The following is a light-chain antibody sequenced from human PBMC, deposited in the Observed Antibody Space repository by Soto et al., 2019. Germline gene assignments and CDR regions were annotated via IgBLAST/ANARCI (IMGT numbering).Light chain of an antibody. Sequence: VLTQPPAALSLSPGERATLSCRASLSVFSYLAWSQQKPGQAPRLLIYDASTMATGIPPRFSGSGSGTDFTLTISSLEPEDAAVYYCHKHHMSPITFGQGTRLEI. J-gene: IGKJ5*01. CDR1: LSVFSY. CDR3: HKHHMSPIT. V-gene: IGKV3-11*01. CDR2: DAS.